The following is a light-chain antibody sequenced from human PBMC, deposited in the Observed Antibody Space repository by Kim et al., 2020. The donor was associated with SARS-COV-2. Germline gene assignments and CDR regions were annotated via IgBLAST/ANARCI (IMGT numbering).Light chain of an antibody. V-gene: IGKV3-15*01. CDR3: QQYDQWPLT. CDR2: GAS. Sequence: VSPGESATLSCRASQSVRSSLAWYQQKPGQPPRLLIHGASTRATGVPATFSGSGSGTEFTLTITSLQPDDFALYYCQQYDQWPLTFGGGTKVEIK. J-gene: IGKJ4*01. CDR1: QSVRSS.